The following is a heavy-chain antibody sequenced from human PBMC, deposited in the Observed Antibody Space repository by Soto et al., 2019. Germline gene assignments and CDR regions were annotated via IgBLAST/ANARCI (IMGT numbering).Heavy chain of an antibody. D-gene: IGHD2-21*01. J-gene: IGHJ4*02. CDR1: GGSISSYY. CDR2: IYYSGST. Sequence: SETLSLTCTVSGGSISSYYWSWIRQPPGKGLEWIGYIYYSGSTNYNPSLKSRVTISVDTSRNQFSLKLSSVTAADTAVYYCARRWGGTFDYWGQGTLVTVSS. CDR3: ARRWGGTFDY. V-gene: IGHV4-59*01.